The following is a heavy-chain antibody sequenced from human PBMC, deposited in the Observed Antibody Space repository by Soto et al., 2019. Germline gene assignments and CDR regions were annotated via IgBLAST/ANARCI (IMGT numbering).Heavy chain of an antibody. D-gene: IGHD3-16*02. Sequence: QVQLVQSGAEVKKPGSSVKVSCKASGGTFSSYAISWVRQAPGQGLEWMGGIIPIFGTANYAEKFQGRVTITADESTSTGYMELSSLRSEDTAVDYWAGRGPILGELSGDYYYYGMDVSGQGTTVTVSS. CDR2: IIPIFGTA. CDR3: AGRGPILGELSGDYYYYGMDV. CDR1: GGTFSSYA. V-gene: IGHV1-69*01. J-gene: IGHJ6*02.